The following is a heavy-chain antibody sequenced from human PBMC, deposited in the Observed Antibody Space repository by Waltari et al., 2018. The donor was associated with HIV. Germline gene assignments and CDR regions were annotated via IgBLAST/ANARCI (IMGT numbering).Heavy chain of an antibody. CDR3: ARREATVVRGVYYYGMDV. D-gene: IGHD3-10*01. CDR1: GFPFRTYW. CDR2: IHSDGSST. J-gene: IGHJ6*02. Sequence: EVQLVESGGGLVQPGGSLSLSCAASGFPFRTYWLHWVRQAPGKGLVWVSRIHSDGSSTSYADFVKGRFTISRDNAKNTLYLQMNSLRAEDTAVYYCARREATVVRGVYYYGMDVWGQGTTVTVSS. V-gene: IGHV3-74*01.